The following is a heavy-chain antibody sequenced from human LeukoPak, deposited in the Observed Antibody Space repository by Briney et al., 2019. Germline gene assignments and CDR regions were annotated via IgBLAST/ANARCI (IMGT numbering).Heavy chain of an antibody. Sequence: GGSLRLSCAASGFTVNSYYMSWVRQAPGKGLDWVSLIYGDGSTSYADSVKGRFTISRDNSKKTLSLQMNSLRAEDTAMYYCARDSGSYHGAFDIWGQGTMVTVSS. CDR1: GFTVNSYY. J-gene: IGHJ3*02. V-gene: IGHV3-53*01. CDR2: IYGDGST. D-gene: IGHD1-26*01. CDR3: ARDSGSYHGAFDI.